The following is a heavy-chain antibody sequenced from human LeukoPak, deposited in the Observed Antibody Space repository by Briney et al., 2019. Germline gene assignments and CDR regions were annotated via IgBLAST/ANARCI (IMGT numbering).Heavy chain of an antibody. J-gene: IGHJ5*02. CDR3: ARRADYGSGSYYNKNWFDP. CDR2: IYYSGST. V-gene: IGHV4-39*01. D-gene: IGHD3-10*01. CDR1: GGSISSSSYY. Sequence: SETLSLACTVSGGSISSSSYYWGWIRQPPGKGLEWIGSIYYSGSTYYNPSLKSRVTISVDTSKNQFSLKLSSVTAADTAVYYCARRADYGSGSYYNKNWFDPWGQGTLVTVSS.